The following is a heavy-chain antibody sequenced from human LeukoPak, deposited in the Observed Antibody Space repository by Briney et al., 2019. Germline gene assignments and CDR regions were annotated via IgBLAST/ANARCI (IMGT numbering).Heavy chain of an antibody. J-gene: IGHJ4*02. CDR3: ARHGYCSGGSCYWDY. Sequence: SETLSLTCIVPGGSISPYYWSWIRQPPGSGLEWIAYIYYSGSTSYNPSLKSRVAISVDTSNNEVSLKLSSVTAADTAVYYCARHGYCSGGSCYWDYWGQGTLVTVSS. D-gene: IGHD2-15*01. V-gene: IGHV4-59*08. CDR2: IYYSGST. CDR1: GGSISPYY.